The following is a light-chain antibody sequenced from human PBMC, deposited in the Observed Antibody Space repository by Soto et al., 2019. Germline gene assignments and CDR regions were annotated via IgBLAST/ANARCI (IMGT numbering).Light chain of an antibody. V-gene: IGKV3-15*01. CDR1: QSVNSN. Sequence: EIVMPQSPATLSVFPGERGTLSCRASQSVNSNLAWYQQKAGQAPRLLIYGASTRATGIPARFSGSGSGTEFTLTITSLQSEDFAVYYCQQYDNWPLTFGGGTKVEIK. CDR3: QQYDNWPLT. CDR2: GAS. J-gene: IGKJ4*01.